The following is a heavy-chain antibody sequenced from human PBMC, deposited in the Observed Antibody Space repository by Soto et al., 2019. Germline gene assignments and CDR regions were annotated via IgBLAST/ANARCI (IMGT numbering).Heavy chain of an antibody. J-gene: IGHJ3*02. D-gene: IGHD6-13*01. CDR3: AKGRYSSTWYDAFDI. CDR1: GFTLSSYA. CDR2: ISASGDRT. Sequence: EVQLLESGGGLVQPGGSLRLSCAASGFTLSSYAMSWVRQAAGKGLEWVSTISASGDRTYYADSVKARFAISRDNSKNTLYLQINSLRAEDTSVYFCAKGRYSSTWYDAFDIWGQGTMVTVSS. V-gene: IGHV3-23*01.